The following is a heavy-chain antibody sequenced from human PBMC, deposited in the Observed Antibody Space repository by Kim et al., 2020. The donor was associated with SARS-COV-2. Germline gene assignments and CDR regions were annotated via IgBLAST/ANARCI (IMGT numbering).Heavy chain of an antibody. J-gene: IGHJ3*02. CDR1: GYTFTGYY. Sequence: ASVKVSCKASGYTFTGYYMHWVRQAPGQGLEWMGWINPNSGGTNYAQKFQGRVTMTRDTSISTAYMELSRLRSDDTAVYYCARAGGMYSSGWPDAFDIWGQGTMVTVSS. V-gene: IGHV1-2*02. D-gene: IGHD6-19*01. CDR2: INPNSGGT. CDR3: ARAGGMYSSGWPDAFDI.